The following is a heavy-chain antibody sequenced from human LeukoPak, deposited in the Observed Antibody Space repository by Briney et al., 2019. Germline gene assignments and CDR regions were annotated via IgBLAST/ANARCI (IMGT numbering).Heavy chain of an antibody. CDR2: FYWDDDK. CDR3: AHTYYYDSSGREYFQH. D-gene: IGHD3-22*01. CDR1: GFSLSTSGVG. J-gene: IGHJ1*01. V-gene: IGHV2-5*02. Sequence: SGPTLVNPTQTLTLTCTFSGFSLSTSGVGVGWIRQPPGKALEWLASFYWDDDKRYSPSLKSRLTITEDTSKNQVVLTMTNMDPVDTATYYCAHTYYYDSSGREYFQHWGQGTLVTVSS.